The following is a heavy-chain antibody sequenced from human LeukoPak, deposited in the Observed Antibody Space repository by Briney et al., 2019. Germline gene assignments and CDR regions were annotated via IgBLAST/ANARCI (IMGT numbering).Heavy chain of an antibody. CDR2: INTDGSTT. Sequence: GGSLRLSCAASGLTFSGYSMHWVRQAPGKGLVWVSRINTDGSTTTYADSVKGRFTISRDNAKNTLYLQMSSLRAEDTAVYFCARNFYYGHDYWGQGTLVTVSS. CDR1: GLTFSGYS. CDR3: ARNFYYGHDY. V-gene: IGHV3-74*01. J-gene: IGHJ4*02. D-gene: IGHD3-10*01.